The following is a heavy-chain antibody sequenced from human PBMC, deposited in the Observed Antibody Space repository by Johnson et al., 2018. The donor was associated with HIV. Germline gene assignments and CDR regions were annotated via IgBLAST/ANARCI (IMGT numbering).Heavy chain of an antibody. CDR1: GFMFDDYG. D-gene: IGHD3-3*01. CDR2: INWNGGRT. V-gene: IGHV3-20*04. CDR3: ARESIFGVVIYAFDI. J-gene: IGHJ3*02. Sequence: VQLVESGGGVVQPGRSLRLSCAASGFMFDDYGMSWVRQVPGKGLEWVSHINWNGGRTGYADSMKGRFTISRDNAKKSLYMQMNSLRAEDTGLYYCARESIFGVVIYAFDIWGQGTMVTVSS.